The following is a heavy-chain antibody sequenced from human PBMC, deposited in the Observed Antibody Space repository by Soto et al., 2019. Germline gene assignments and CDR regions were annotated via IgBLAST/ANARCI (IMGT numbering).Heavy chain of an antibody. V-gene: IGHV3-11*06. J-gene: IGHJ4*02. CDR3: ARSGDNYNRLEY. CDR1: GFTFSDYY. Sequence: LRLSCEGSGFTFSDYYISWIRQAPGKGLEWISYSSNSGTFSRYADSVKGRFSISRDNTKNLLYLQMNSLRAEDTAVYYCARSGDNYNRLEYWGQGTPVTVSS. CDR2: SSNSGTFS. D-gene: IGHD1-1*01.